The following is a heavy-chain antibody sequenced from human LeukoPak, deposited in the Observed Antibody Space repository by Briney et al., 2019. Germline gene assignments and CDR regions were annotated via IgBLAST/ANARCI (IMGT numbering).Heavy chain of an antibody. CDR1: GFTFSSYS. CDR3: ARDGGSAWFFRY. V-gene: IGHV3-48*04. CDR2: ISSSGSTI. J-gene: IGHJ4*02. D-gene: IGHD6-19*01. Sequence: GGSLRLSCAASGFTFSSYSMNWVRQAPGKGLEWVSYISSSGSTIYYADSVKGRFTISRDNAKNSLYLQMNSLRAEDTAVYYCARDGGSAWFFRYWGQGTLVTVSS.